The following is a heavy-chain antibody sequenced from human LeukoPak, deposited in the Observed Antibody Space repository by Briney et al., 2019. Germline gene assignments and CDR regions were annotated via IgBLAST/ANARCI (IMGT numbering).Heavy chain of an antibody. D-gene: IGHD1-1*01. CDR2: IYYSGST. CDR3: ARHISYKRIGFDY. J-gene: IGHJ4*02. CDR1: GGSISSYY. Sequence: SETLSLTCTVSGGSISSYYWSWIRQPPGKGLEWIGYIYYSGSTNYNPSLKSRVTISVDTSKNQFSLKLSSVTAADTAVYYCARHISYKRIGFDYWGQGTLVTVSS. V-gene: IGHV4-59*01.